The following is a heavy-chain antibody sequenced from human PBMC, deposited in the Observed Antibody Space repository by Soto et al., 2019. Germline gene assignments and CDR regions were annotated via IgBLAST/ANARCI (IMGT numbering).Heavy chain of an antibody. CDR1: GFTFSDYA. D-gene: IGHD3-16*01. J-gene: IGHJ4*02. V-gene: IGHV3-30*18. Sequence: PGGSLRLSCAAHGFTFSDYAMQWVRQAPGKGLEWVAVVSHDGRNTHYADSVKGRFTISRDSSKNTVSLEMTSRRAEDTAVYYCAKGGGRGLVTSDFTYWGQGALVTVSS. CDR3: AKGGGRGLVTSDFTY. CDR2: VSHDGRNT.